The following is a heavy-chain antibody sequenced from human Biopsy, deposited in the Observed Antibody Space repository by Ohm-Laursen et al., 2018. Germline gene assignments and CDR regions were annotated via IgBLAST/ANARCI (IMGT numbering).Heavy chain of an antibody. V-gene: IGHV1-69*06. CDR2: NIPILGTG. Sequence: SVKVSCKAPGGTFSNYGANWVRQAPGQGLEWLGGNIPILGTGNYAQKFQDRVTVAADTSTSTATMELRSLRSDDTAAYYCATKLTGYFHHWGQGILVIVSS. D-gene: IGHD3-9*01. CDR3: ATKLTGYFHH. J-gene: IGHJ1*01. CDR1: GGTFSNYG.